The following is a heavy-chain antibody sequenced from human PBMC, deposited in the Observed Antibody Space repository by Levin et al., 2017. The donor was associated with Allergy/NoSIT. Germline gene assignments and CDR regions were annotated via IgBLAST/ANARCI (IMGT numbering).Heavy chain of an antibody. V-gene: IGHV3-23*01. CDR3: AKPRGIAARQPPDY. D-gene: IGHD6-6*01. Sequence: GGSLRLSCAASGFTFSSYAMNWVRQAPGKGLEWVSTISGGGGSTYYADSVKGRFTISRDNSKNTLYLQMNSLRAEDTAGYYCAKPRGIAARQPPDYWGQGTLVTVSS. CDR1: GFTFSSYA. CDR2: ISGGGGST. J-gene: IGHJ4*02.